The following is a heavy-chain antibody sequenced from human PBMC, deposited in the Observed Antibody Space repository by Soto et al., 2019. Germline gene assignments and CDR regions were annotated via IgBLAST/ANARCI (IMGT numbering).Heavy chain of an antibody. Sequence: GGSLRLSCAASGFPFSSYGMHWVRQAPGKGLEWVAVISYDGSNKYYADSVKGRFTISRDNSKNTLYLQMNSLRAEDTAVYYCARGRSNQYESSPPPKFDPWGRGTLVTVSS. CDR3: ARGRSNQYESSPPPKFDP. CDR2: ISYDGSNK. CDR1: GFPFSSYG. J-gene: IGHJ5*02. D-gene: IGHD2-8*01. V-gene: IGHV3-30*03.